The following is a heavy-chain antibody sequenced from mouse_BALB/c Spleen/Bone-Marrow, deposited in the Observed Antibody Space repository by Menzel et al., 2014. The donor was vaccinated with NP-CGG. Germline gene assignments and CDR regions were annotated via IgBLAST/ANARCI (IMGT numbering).Heavy chain of an antibody. CDR3: ARGDY. CDR2: ISSGSSSI. Sequence: VQLQQSGGGLVQPGGSRKLSCAASGFTFSRFGMHWVRQAPEKGLEWVAYISSGSSSIYYSDTVRGRLTISRDNPMDTLFLQMTSLRSEDTAMYYCARGDYWGQGTILTVSS. J-gene: IGHJ2*01. V-gene: IGHV5-17*02. CDR1: GFTFSRFG.